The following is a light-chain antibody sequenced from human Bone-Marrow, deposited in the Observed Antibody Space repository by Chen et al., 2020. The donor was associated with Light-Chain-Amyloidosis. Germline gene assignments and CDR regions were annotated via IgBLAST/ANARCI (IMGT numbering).Light chain of an antibody. Sequence: SYELTQPPPVSVSPGQTSRITCSGDDLPTKYAYWYQQKPGPDRVLVIHSDTERPSGISERVCGSGSGTTATLTVSGVRVEDEADYHCQSAESRGTYELIFGGGTKLTVL. CDR2: SDT. V-gene: IGLV3-25*03. CDR1: DLPTKY. J-gene: IGLJ2*01. CDR3: QSAESRGTYELI.